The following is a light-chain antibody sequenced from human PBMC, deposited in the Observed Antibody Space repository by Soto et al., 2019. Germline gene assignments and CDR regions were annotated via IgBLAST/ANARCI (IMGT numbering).Light chain of an antibody. V-gene: IGKV3-15*01. CDR3: QQYDDLRWT. J-gene: IGKJ1*01. CDR1: QSISSD. Sequence: EIVMTQSPATLSVSPGERATLSCRASQSISSDLAWYQQKPGQAPTLLIYGASTRATGVPARFSGSGSGTEFTLTISSLQSEDFAFYYCQQYDDLRWTFGQGTKVEIK. CDR2: GAS.